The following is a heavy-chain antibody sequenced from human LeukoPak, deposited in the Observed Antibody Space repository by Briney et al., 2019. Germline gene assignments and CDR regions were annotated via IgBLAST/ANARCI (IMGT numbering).Heavy chain of an antibody. CDR3: ARSRAFNSGAFDP. CDR1: GGSFSGFY. Sequence: SETLSLTCAVYGGSFSGFYWTWIRQPPGKGVEWIAHIYNGVNTNYNPSLKSRVTISVDTSKNQFSLRLNSVAAADTAVYYCARSRAFNSGAFDPWGQGSLVTVSS. V-gene: IGHV4-59*01. D-gene: IGHD1-26*01. J-gene: IGHJ5*02. CDR2: IYNGVNT.